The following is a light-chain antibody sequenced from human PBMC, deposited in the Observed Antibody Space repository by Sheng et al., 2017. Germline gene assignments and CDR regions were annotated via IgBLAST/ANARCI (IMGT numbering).Light chain of an antibody. J-gene: IGKJ3*01. CDR1: QDIRHD. CDR3: QQSNSFPFT. Sequence: DIQMTQSPSSLSASVGDTVTITCRASQDIRHDLGWYQQKPGKGPKRLIYAASRLQSGVPSRFSGSGYGSDFTLTISNLQPDDFATYYCQQSNSFPFTFGPGTKVHIK. V-gene: IGKV1-17*02. CDR2: AAS.